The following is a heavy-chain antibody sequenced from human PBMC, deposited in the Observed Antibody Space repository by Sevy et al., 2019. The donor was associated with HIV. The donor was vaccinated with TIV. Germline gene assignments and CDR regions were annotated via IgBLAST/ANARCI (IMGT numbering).Heavy chain of an antibody. Sequence: GGSLRLSGVASGFTYSMNWVRQAPGKGLEWVSYISDSSATIHYADSVKGRFTISRDNAKNSRYLQMNTLRAEDTAVYYCASQRGGYERLYYFDSWGQGTLVTVSS. J-gene: IGHJ4*02. CDR3: ASQRGGYERLYYFDS. CDR2: ISDSSATI. CDR1: GFTYS. V-gene: IGHV3-48*01. D-gene: IGHD5-12*01.